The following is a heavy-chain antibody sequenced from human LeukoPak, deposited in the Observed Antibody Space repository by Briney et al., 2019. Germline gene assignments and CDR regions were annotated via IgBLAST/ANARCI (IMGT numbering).Heavy chain of an antibody. J-gene: IGHJ3*02. CDR2: IYYSGST. CDR3: ARSVWSNLPRDAFDI. CDR1: GGSISSYY. D-gene: IGHD4-11*01. Sequence: PSETLSLTCTVSGGSISSYYWSWTRQPPGKGLEWIGYIYYSGSTNYNPSLKSRVTISVDTSKNQFSLKLSSVTAADTAVYYCARSVWSNLPRDAFDIWGQGTMVTVSS. V-gene: IGHV4-59*01.